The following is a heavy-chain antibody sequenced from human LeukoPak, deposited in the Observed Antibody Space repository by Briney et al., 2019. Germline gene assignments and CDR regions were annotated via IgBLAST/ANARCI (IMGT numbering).Heavy chain of an antibody. D-gene: IGHD1-14*01. Sequence: SVTVSCKASGCTFSSYAITWVRQAPGQGLEWMGGIIPIFGTANYAQKFQGRVTINTDESTSTAYMELSSLRYEDTAVYYCARATVDDAFHIWGQGTKVSVSS. V-gene: IGHV1-69*05. CDR2: IIPIFGTA. CDR3: ARATVDDAFHI. CDR1: GCTFSSYA. J-gene: IGHJ3*02.